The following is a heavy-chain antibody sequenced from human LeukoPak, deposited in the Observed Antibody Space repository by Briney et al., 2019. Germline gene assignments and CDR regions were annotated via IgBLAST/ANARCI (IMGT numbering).Heavy chain of an antibody. CDR3: AKGRGSPFYFEY. D-gene: IGHD1-26*01. J-gene: IGHJ4*02. Sequence: PGGSLRLSCGASGFTFSSYAMSWARQAPGKGLEWVSVISGSGASTYYADSVKGRLTISRDNSKNTLYLQMNSLRAEDTAVYYCAKGRGSPFYFEYWGQGTLVTVSP. V-gene: IGHV3-23*01. CDR1: GFTFSSYA. CDR2: ISGSGAST.